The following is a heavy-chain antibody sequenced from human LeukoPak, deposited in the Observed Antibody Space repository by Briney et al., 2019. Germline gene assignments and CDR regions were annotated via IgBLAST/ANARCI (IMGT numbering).Heavy chain of an antibody. CDR2: INPSGGST. J-gene: IGHJ4*02. CDR3: ARAYGSGSYTLLFFDY. V-gene: IGHV1-46*01. CDR1: GYTFTTYY. Sequence: GASVKVSCKASGYTFTTYYMHCVRQAPGQGLEWMGIINPSGGSTSYAQKFQGRVTMTRDTSTSTVYMELSSLRSEATAVYYCARAYGSGSYTLLFFDYWGQGTLVTVSS. D-gene: IGHD3-10*01.